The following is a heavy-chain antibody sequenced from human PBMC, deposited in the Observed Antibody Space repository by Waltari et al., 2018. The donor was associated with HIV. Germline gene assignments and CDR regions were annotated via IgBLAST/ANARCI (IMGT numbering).Heavy chain of an antibody. Sequence: EVQLLDSGGGWVQPGGSLRLSCAASGFTFGSFAMSWVRQAPGKGPDRGSCNSAAGGTTDYADSGKRRFNISRDNAKNTLDRQMKRLRAKDTAVNYFAKGPLRRSSVGGEGPSHFEYWGQGTLVIFSS. CDR2: NSAAGGTT. J-gene: IGHJ4*02. D-gene: IGHD3-10*01. CDR3: AKGPLRRSSVGGEGPSHFEY. V-gene: IGHV3-23*01. CDR1: GFTFGSFA.